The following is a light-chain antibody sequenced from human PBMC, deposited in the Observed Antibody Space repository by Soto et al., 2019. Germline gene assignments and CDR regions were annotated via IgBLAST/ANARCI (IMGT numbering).Light chain of an antibody. CDR2: GDS. J-gene: IGLJ2*01. V-gene: IGLV3-10*01. CDR1: ALAKKY. CDR3: YSTDSSGNLVV. Sequence: SYELTQPPSVSLSPGQTARITCSGDALAKKYAYWYQQKSGQAPVLVIYGDSKRPSGIPERFSGSSSGTMVTLTVSGAQVEDEADYYCYSTDSSGNLVVFGGGTKLTVL.